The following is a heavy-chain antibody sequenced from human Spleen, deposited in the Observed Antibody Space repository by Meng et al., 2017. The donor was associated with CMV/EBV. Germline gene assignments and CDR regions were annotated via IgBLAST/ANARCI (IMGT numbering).Heavy chain of an antibody. D-gene: IGHD6-13*01. Sequence: SGFTFSSYWMHWVRQAPGKGLVWVSRINDDGSSTSDADSVKGRFTISRDNAKNTLYLQMNSLRAEDTAVYYCSRGDSSSWYAFSGDYWGQGTLVTVSS. CDR2: INDDGSST. CDR3: SRGDSSSWYAFSGDY. V-gene: IGHV3-74*01. CDR1: GFTFSSYW. J-gene: IGHJ4*02.